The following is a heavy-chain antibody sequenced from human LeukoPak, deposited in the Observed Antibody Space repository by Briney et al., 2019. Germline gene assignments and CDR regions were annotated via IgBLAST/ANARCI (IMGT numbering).Heavy chain of an antibody. D-gene: IGHD3-22*01. V-gene: IGHV3-48*04. J-gene: IGHJ4*02. CDR2: ISSSGSTI. Sequence: PGGSLRLSCAASGFTFSNYGMSWVRQAPGKGLEWVSYISSSGSTIYYADSVKGRFTISRDNAKNSLYLQMNSLRAEDTAVYYCARDGPYYYDSSGYSPYWGQGTLVTVSS. CDR3: ARDGPYYYDSSGYSPY. CDR1: GFTFSNYG.